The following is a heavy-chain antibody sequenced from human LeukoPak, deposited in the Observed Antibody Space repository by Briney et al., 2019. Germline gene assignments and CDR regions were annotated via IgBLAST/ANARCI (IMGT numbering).Heavy chain of an antibody. Sequence: SETLSLTCTVSGDSISSGDYYWSWIRQPGGKGLEWIGRISSSGSTNYNPSLKSRVTISVDTSKNQFSLNLSSVTAADTAVYFCARGPYSYDSSGAFDIWGQGTMVTVSS. J-gene: IGHJ3*02. CDR2: ISSSGST. D-gene: IGHD3-22*01. CDR1: GDSISSGDYY. CDR3: ARGPYSYDSSGAFDI. V-gene: IGHV4-61*02.